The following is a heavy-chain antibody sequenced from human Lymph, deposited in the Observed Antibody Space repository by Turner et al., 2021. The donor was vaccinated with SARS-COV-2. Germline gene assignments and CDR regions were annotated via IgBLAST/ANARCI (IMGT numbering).Heavy chain of an antibody. Sequence: EVQLVESGGGLVKPGGSLRLSCAASGFTFRTYSMNWVRQAPGKGLEWISSISSSSSYIYYADSVKGRFTITRDDAKNSLYLQMNSLRAEDTAVYFCARDIPTTADYFDYWGQGTLVTVSS. CDR3: ARDIPTTADYFDY. V-gene: IGHV3-21*01. J-gene: IGHJ4*02. D-gene: IGHD4-17*01. CDR2: ISSSSSYI. CDR1: GFTFRTYS.